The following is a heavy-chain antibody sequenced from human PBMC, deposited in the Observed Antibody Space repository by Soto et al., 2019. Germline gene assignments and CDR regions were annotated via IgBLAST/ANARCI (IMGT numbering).Heavy chain of an antibody. J-gene: IGHJ6*02. CDR2: MNPNSGNT. V-gene: IGHV1-8*01. D-gene: IGHD3-3*01. CDR3: AREGSPPHYDFWSGDYGMDV. Sequence: ASVKVSCKASGYTFTSYDINWVRQATGQGLEWMGWMNPNSGNTGYAQKFQGRDTMTRNTSISTAYMELSSLRSEDTAVYYCAREGSPPHYDFWSGDYGMDVWGQGTTVTVSS. CDR1: GYTFTSYD.